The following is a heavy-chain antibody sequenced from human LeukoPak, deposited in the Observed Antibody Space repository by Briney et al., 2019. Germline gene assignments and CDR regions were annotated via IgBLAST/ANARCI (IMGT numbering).Heavy chain of an antibody. D-gene: IGHD2-8*01. CDR1: AFTFSTYA. J-gene: IGHJ4*02. CDR2: IRNSGGST. V-gene: IGHV3-23*01. Sequence: GGSLRLSCAASAFTFSTYAMSWVRQAPRKGLEWVSGIRNSGGSTPYAVSVKGRFSISRDNSKNTLYLQLNSLRAEDTALYYCAKAFGTNGYFQLPIDFWGQGTLVTVSS. CDR3: AKAFGTNGYFQLPIDF.